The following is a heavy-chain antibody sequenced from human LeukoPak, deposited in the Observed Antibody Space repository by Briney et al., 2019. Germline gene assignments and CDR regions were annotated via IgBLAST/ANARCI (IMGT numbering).Heavy chain of an antibody. J-gene: IGHJ5*02. CDR2: ISAYNGNT. V-gene: IGHV1-18*01. Sequence: ASVKVSCKASGGTFSSYAISWVRQAPGQGLEWVGWISAYNGNTNYAQKLQGRVTMTTDTSTSTAYMELRSLRSDDTAVYYCARANYDFWSNWFDPWGQGTLVTVSS. CDR1: GGTFSSYA. D-gene: IGHD3-3*01. CDR3: ARANYDFWSNWFDP.